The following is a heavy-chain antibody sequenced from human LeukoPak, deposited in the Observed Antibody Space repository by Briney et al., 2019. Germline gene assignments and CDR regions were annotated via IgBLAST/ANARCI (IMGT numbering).Heavy chain of an antibody. CDR2: IYQSGST. CDR3: ARRHKTTTVVTPQSWFDP. CDR1: GGSISSGGYS. V-gene: IGHV4-30-2*01. D-gene: IGHD4-23*01. J-gene: IGHJ5*02. Sequence: SQTLSLTCAVSGGSISSGGYSWSWIRQPPGKGLEWIGYIYQSGSTYYNPSLKSRVTISVDRSKNQFSLKLSSVTAADTAVYYCARRHKTTTVVTPQSWFDPWGQGTLVTVSS.